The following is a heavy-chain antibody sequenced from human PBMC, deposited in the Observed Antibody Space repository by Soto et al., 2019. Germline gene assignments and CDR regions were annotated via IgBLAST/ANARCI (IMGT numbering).Heavy chain of an antibody. V-gene: IGHV3-23*01. Sequence: GGSLRLSCAASGFTFSSYAMSWVRQAPGKGLEWVSAISGSGGSTYYADSVKGRFTISRDNSKNTLYLQMNSLRAEDTAVYYCARDGGYSYAYYGMDVWGQGTTVTVSS. CDR2: ISGSGGST. J-gene: IGHJ6*02. CDR1: GFTFSSYA. D-gene: IGHD5-18*01. CDR3: ARDGGYSYAYYGMDV.